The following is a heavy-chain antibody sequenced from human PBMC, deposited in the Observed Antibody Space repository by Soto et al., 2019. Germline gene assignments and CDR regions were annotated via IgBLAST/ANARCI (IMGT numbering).Heavy chain of an antibody. CDR1: GYTFTGYY. D-gene: IGHD6-13*01. CDR3: ARTVRWEQQLAGEDGLSG. V-gene: IGHV1-2*04. CDR2: INPNSGGT. J-gene: IGHJ6*02. Sequence: ASVKVSCKASGYTFTGYYMHWVRQAPGQGLEWMGWINPNSGGTNYAQKFQGWVTMTRDTSISTAYMELSRLRSDDTAVYYCARTVRWEQQLAGEDGLSGWGQGTTVTVSS.